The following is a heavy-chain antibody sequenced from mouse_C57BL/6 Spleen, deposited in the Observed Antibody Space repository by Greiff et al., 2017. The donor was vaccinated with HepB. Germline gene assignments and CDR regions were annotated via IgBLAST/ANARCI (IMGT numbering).Heavy chain of an antibody. CDR3: ASPYYDYDGSYWYFDV. CDR1: GYTFTSYW. CDR2: INPSNGGT. D-gene: IGHD2-4*01. Sequence: VQLQQSGTELVKPGASVKLSCKASGYTFTSYWMHWVKQRPGQGLEWIGNINPSNGGTNYNEKFKSKATLTVDKSSSTAYMQLSSLTSEDSAVYYCASPYYDYDGSYWYFDVWGTGTTVTVSS. J-gene: IGHJ1*03. V-gene: IGHV1-53*01.